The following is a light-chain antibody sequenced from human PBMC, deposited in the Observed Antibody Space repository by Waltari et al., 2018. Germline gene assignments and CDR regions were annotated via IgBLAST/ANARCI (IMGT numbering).Light chain of an antibody. J-gene: IGLJ1*01. Sequence: QSGLTQPASVSGSPGQSITISCTGTSSDVGNYNLVAWYQHHPGKAPKLIIYEVTKRTSGVSDRFSASKSANTASLTISGLQTEDEADYYCCSYAGLGTYVFRTGTKVTVL. CDR3: CSYAGLGTYV. CDR1: SSDVGNYNL. V-gene: IGLV2-23*02. CDR2: EVT.